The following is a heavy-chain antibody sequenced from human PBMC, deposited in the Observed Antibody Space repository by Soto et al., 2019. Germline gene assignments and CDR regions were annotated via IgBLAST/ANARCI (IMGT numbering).Heavy chain of an antibody. D-gene: IGHD1-26*01. J-gene: IGHJ4*02. Sequence: EVQLVESGGGLVKPGGSLRLYCAASGFTFSNAWMNWVRQAPGKGLEWVGRIKSKTDGGTTDYAAPVKGRFTISRDDSKNTLYLQMNSLKTEDTAVYYCTTAYSGSYGFDYWGQGTLVTVSS. CDR2: IKSKTDGGTT. V-gene: IGHV3-15*07. CDR3: TTAYSGSYGFDY. CDR1: GFTFSNAW.